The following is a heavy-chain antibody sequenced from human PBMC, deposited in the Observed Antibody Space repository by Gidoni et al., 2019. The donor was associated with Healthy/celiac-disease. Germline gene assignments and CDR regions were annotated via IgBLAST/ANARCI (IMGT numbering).Heavy chain of an antibody. J-gene: IGHJ6*02. V-gene: IGHV3-30-3*01. D-gene: IGHD2-2*01. CDR3: ARAVPAATYEYGMDV. CDR1: GFTFSSYA. Sequence: QVQLVESGGGVVQPGRSLRLSCAASGFTFSSYAMHWVRQAPGKGLEWVAVISYDGSNKYYADSVKGRFTISRDNSKNTLYLQMNSLRAEDTAVYYCARAVPAATYEYGMDVWGQGTTVTVSS. CDR2: ISYDGSNK.